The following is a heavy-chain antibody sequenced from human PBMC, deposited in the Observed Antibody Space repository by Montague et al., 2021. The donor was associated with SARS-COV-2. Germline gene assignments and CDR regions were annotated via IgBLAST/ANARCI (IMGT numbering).Heavy chain of an antibody. CDR3: ARDFGGDFDWSGYYYYYGMDV. CDR1: GGSISSNY. J-gene: IGHJ6*02. V-gene: IGHV4-59*12. CDR2: IYYSGST. Sequence: ETLSLTCTVSGGSISSNYWNWIRQPPGRGLEWIGYIYYSGSTNYNPSLESRVTISVDTSKNQFSLKLSSVTAADTAVYYCARDFGGDFDWSGYYYYYGMDVWGQGTTVTVSS. D-gene: IGHD3-9*01.